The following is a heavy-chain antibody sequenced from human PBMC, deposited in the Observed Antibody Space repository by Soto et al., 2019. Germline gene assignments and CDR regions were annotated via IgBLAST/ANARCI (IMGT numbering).Heavy chain of an antibody. CDR3: ARQLYYDSSGYYYIYYYYYGMDV. Sequence: PSETLSLTCPVYGGFVSSGSYYWSWIRQPPGKGLEWIGEMNHSGGTHFNPSLKSRVTISVDTSKNQFSLKLSSVTAADTAVYYCARQLYYDSSGYYYIYYYYYGMDVWGQGTTVTVSS. CDR1: GGFVSSGSYY. V-gene: IGHV4-39*01. J-gene: IGHJ6*02. CDR2: MNHSGGT. D-gene: IGHD3-22*01.